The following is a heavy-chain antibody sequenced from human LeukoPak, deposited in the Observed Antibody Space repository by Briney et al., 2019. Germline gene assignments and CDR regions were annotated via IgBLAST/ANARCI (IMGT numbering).Heavy chain of an antibody. V-gene: IGHV4-34*01. D-gene: IGHD3-22*01. CDR1: GGSFSGYS. CDR2: INHSGST. J-gene: IGHJ4*02. Sequence: PSETLSLTCAVYGGSFSGYSWSWIRQPPGKGLEWIGEINHSGSTNYNPSLKSRVTISVDTSKNQFSLKLSSVTAADTAVYYCALEFGYYYDSSGYPNRNFFDYGGRGTLVPVSS. CDR3: ALEFGYYYDSSGYPNRNFFDY.